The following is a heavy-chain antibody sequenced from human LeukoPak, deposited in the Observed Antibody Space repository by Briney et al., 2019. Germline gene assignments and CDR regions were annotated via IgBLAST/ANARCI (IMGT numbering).Heavy chain of an antibody. CDR2: IWYDGSNK. Sequence: GGSLRLSCAASGFSFSNYDMHWVRQAPGKGLEWVAIIWYDGSNKYYGDSVKGRFTISRDNSKNTLYLQMNSLRAEDTAMYYCATMDVWGQGTTVTVSS. V-gene: IGHV3-33*01. CDR1: GFSFSNYD. CDR3: ATMDV. J-gene: IGHJ6*02.